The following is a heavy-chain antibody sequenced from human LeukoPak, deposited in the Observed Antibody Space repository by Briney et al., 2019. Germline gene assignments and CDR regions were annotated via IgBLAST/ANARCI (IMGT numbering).Heavy chain of an antibody. CDR3: ARTYYYDSGGFLNHWFDP. J-gene: IGHJ5*02. CDR2: VYDSGST. Sequence: PSETLSLTCTVSGGSISSYYWSWIRQPPGTGLEWMGYVYDSGSTNYNPSLKSRVTISVDTSKNQFSLKLSSVTAADTALYYYARTYYYDSGGFLNHWFDPWGQGTLVTVSS. V-gene: IGHV4-59*08. CDR1: GGSISSYY. D-gene: IGHD3-22*01.